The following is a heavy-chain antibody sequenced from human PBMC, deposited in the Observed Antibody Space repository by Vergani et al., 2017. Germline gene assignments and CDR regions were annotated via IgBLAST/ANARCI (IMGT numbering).Heavy chain of an antibody. CDR3: AKQYFVSGNYPFDY. J-gene: IGHJ4*02. CDR1: EFTFSNYA. V-gene: IGHV3-23*04. Sequence: VQLVESGGGVVQPGGSLRLTCAASEFTFSNYAMNWVRQAPGKGLEWVSGISGSGVSAYYTDSVKGRFTISRDNSKNMLFLQMNNLRTEDTAIYYCAKQYFVSGNYPFDYWGQGTLVTVSS. D-gene: IGHD3-10*01. CDR2: ISGSGVSA.